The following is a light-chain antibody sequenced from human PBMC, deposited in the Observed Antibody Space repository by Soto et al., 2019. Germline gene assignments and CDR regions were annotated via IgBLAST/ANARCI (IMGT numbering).Light chain of an antibody. CDR1: SSDVGGYKY. V-gene: IGLV2-14*01. Sequence: QSALTQPASVSGSPGQSITISCTGTSSDVGGYKYVSWYQQHPGKAPKLMIYEVSNRPSGVSNRFSGSKSGNTASLTISGRQAEDEADYYCSSYTSSSTKLFGGGTKL. J-gene: IGLJ3*02. CDR2: EVS. CDR3: SSYTSSSTKL.